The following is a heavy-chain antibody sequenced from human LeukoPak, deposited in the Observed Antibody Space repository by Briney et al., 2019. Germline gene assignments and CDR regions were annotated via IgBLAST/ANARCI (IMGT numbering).Heavy chain of an antibody. Sequence: SETLSLTCTVSGGSISSSSYYWSWIRQPPGKGLEWIGYIYYSGSTNYNPSLKSRVTISVDTSKNQFSLKLSSVTAADTAVYYCATSSRGLTGYYWYFDLWGRGTLVTVSS. CDR2: IYYSGST. J-gene: IGHJ2*01. CDR1: GGSISSSSYY. CDR3: ATSSRGLTGYYWYFDL. V-gene: IGHV4-61*01. D-gene: IGHD7-27*01.